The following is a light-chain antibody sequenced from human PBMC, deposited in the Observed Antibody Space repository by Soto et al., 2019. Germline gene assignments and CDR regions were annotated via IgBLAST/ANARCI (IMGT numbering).Light chain of an antibody. V-gene: IGKV3-20*01. CDR3: QYYGSSST. CDR1: QSVSSY. CDR2: DAS. Sequence: EIVLTQSPATLSLSPGERATLSCRASQSVSSYLAWYQQKPGQAPRLLIYDASIRATGIPDRFSGSESGTDFTLTISRLEPADFAVYYCQYYGSSSTFGQGTKVDI. J-gene: IGKJ1*01.